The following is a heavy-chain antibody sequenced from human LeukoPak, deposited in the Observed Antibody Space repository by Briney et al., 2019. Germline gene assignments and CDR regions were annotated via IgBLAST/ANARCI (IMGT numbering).Heavy chain of an antibody. CDR3: ARDLSRIAGAGLDY. CDR2: ISYDGNNE. CDR1: GFTLNSYA. V-gene: IGHV3-30*04. D-gene: IGHD6-13*01. J-gene: IGHJ4*02. Sequence: GRSLRLSCAASGFTLNSYAMHWVRQAPGKGLEWVAVISYDGNNEYYADSVKGRFTISRDNSRNTLSLQMNSLRGEGTAVYYCARDLSRIAGAGLDYWGQGTLVTVSS.